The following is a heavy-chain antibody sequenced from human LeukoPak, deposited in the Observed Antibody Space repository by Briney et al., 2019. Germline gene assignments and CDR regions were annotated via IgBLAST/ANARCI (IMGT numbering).Heavy chain of an antibody. D-gene: IGHD3-10*01. CDR3: AKTKPYGTTWFGGID. CDR1: GFTFSSYA. V-gene: IGHV3-23*01. CDR2: IRESGGST. J-gene: IGHJ4*02. Sequence: GGSLRLSCAASGFTFSSYAMSWVRQAPGKGLEWVSAIRESGGSTHYADSVKGRFPISRDNSKNTLYLQMNSLRAEDTAVYYCAKTKPYGTTWFGGIDWGQGALVTVSS.